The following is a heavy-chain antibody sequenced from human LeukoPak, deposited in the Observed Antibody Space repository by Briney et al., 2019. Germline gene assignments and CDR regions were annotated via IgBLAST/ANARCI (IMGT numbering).Heavy chain of an antibody. J-gene: IGHJ3*02. Sequence: ASGKVSCKASGYTFTSYYMNWVRQAPGQGLEWMGIINPTGGSTSYAQKFQGRVTMTRDTSTSTVYMELSSLRSEDTAVYYCARGLTFVGVTNDAFRIWVQGTMVTVSS. CDR3: ARGLTFVGVTNDAFRI. V-gene: IGHV1-46*01. CDR2: INPTGGST. CDR1: GYTFTSYY. D-gene: IGHD3-16*01.